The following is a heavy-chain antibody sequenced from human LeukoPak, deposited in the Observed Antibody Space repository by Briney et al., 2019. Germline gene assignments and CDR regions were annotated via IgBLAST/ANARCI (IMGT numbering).Heavy chain of an antibody. J-gene: IGHJ5*02. CDR1: GYRFTSYY. V-gene: IGHV1-46*01. D-gene: IGHD3-3*02. CDR2: INPNGGGT. Sequence: ASVKIFCKAPGYRFTSYYVNWVRQAPGQGLEWMGIINPNGGGTTYTGKFQGRVTMTRDTSTSTVYMELSSPRPDDTAVYYCARDPISSNWPRGHFFDPWGQGTLVTVSS. CDR3: ARDPISSNWPRGHFFDP.